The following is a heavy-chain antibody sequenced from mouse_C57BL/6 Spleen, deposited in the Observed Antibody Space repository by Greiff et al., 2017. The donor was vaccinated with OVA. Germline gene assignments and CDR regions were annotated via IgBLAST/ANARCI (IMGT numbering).Heavy chain of an antibody. J-gene: IGHJ2*01. V-gene: IGHV1-59*01. CDR2: IDPSDSYT. CDR1: GYTFTSYW. D-gene: IGHD1-1*01. Sequence: QVHVKQPGAELVRPGTSVKLSCKASGYTFTSYWMHWVKQRPGQGLEWIGVIDPSDSYTNYNQKFKGKATLTVDTSSSTAYMQLSSLTSEDSAVYYCARRYYGSSGYFDYWGQGTTLTVSS. CDR3: ARRYYGSSGYFDY.